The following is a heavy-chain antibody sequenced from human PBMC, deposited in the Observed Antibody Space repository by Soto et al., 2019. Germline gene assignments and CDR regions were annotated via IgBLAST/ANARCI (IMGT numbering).Heavy chain of an antibody. CDR1: GFNFSSYG. J-gene: IGHJ4*02. Sequence: PGGSLRLSCAASGFNFSSYGMHWVRQAPGKGLEWVAVIANDGSNTDHADSVKGRFTISRDKSKNTLYLQMNSLRAEDTAVYYCAKPTSGWYGWSLDYWGQGTLVTVSS. D-gene: IGHD6-19*01. V-gene: IGHV3-30*18. CDR2: IANDGSNT. CDR3: AKPTSGWYGWSLDY.